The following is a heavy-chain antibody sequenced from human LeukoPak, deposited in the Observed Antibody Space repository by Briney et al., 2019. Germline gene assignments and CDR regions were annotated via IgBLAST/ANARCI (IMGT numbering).Heavy chain of an antibody. CDR1: RYTFSGYY. J-gene: IGHJ3*02. CDR3: ARAGVWDYSDSSGYHNAAFDI. Sequence: ASVKVSCEASRYTFSGYYIHWVRQAPGQGLEWMGWINPSSGGTNYAQKFQGRVTVTRDTSISTAYMDLSRLRSDDTAVYYCARAGVWDYSDSSGYHNAAFDIWGQGTMVTVSS. D-gene: IGHD3-22*01. V-gene: IGHV1-2*02. CDR2: INPSSGGT.